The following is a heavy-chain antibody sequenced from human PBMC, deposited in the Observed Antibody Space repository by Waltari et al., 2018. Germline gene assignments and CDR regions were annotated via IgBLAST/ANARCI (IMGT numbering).Heavy chain of an antibody. Sequence: QLLESGGRLVQPGGSLRLSCVASGFTFSRYAMSWARQAPGKGLEWLSVISDCGDSTIYTDSVKGRFTNYRDNSKNLVYLQMNSLRVEDTAVYYCAKGDWLDYWGQGTLVTVSP. CDR1: GFTFSRYA. V-gene: IGHV3-23*01. J-gene: IGHJ4*02. D-gene: IGHD2-21*01. CDR2: ISDCGDST. CDR3: AKGDWLDY.